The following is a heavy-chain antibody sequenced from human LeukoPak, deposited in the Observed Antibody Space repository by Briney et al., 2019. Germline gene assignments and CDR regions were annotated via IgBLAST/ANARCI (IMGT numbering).Heavy chain of an antibody. V-gene: IGHV1-46*03. D-gene: IGHD4-11*01. CDR2: INPSGGST. CDR1: GYTFTSYY. J-gene: IGHJ4*02. Sequence: ASVKVSCRASGYTFTSYYMHWVRQAPGQGLEWMGIINPSGGSTSYAQKFQGRVTMTRDTSTSTVYMELSSLRSEDTAVYYCASSIKTTVGYFDYRGQGTLVTVSS. CDR3: ASSIKTTVGYFDY.